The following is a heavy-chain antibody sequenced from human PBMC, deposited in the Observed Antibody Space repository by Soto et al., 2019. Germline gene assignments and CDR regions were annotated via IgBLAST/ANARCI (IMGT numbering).Heavy chain of an antibody. D-gene: IGHD2-15*01. Sequence: GGSLRLSCAASGFTFSSYGMHWVRQAPGKGLEWVAVIWYDGSNKYYADSVKGRFTISRDNSKNTLYLQMNSLRAEDTAVYYCARDLRYCSGGSCFHQGFGYWGQGTLVTVSS. V-gene: IGHV3-33*01. CDR1: GFTFSSYG. CDR3: ARDLRYCSGGSCFHQGFGY. J-gene: IGHJ4*02. CDR2: IWYDGSNK.